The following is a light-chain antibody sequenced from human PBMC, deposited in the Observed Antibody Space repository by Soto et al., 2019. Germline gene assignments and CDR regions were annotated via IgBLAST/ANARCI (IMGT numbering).Light chain of an antibody. Sequence: QPVLTQPASVSGSPGQSITISCTGTSSDVGRYNLVSWYQQHPGKAPKLMIYEGSKRPSGVSNRFSGSKSGNTASLTISGLQAEDEADYYCCSYAGSNTLIFGGGTKVTVL. V-gene: IGLV2-23*01. J-gene: IGLJ2*01. CDR1: SSDVGRYNL. CDR2: EGS. CDR3: CSYAGSNTLI.